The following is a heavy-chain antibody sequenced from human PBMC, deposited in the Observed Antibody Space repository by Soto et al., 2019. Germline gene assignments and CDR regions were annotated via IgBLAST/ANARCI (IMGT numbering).Heavy chain of an antibody. Sequence: ASVKVSCKASGYIFSTYDINWVRQAPGQGLEWMGWLNPNSGNTGYAQKFQGRVTMTRNTSINTAYMELSSLGSEDTAVYYCARDHRYNWNDEGWFDPWGQGTLV. J-gene: IGHJ5*02. CDR1: GYIFSTYD. CDR2: LNPNSGNT. CDR3: ARDHRYNWNDEGWFDP. V-gene: IGHV1-8*01. D-gene: IGHD1-20*01.